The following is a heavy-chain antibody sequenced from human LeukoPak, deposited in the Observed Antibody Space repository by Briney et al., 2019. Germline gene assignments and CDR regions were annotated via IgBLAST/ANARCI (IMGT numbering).Heavy chain of an antibody. CDR1: GGSFSSYY. CDR2: IYYSGST. D-gene: IGHD3-10*01. J-gene: IGHJ4*02. Sequence: SETLSLTCAVYGGSFSSYYWSWIRQPPGKGLEWIGYIYYSGSTNYNPSLKSRVTISVDTSKNQFSLKLSSVTAADTAVYYCARGPPGTMVQGVSGFDYWGQGTLVTVSS. V-gene: IGHV4-59*01. CDR3: ARGPPGTMVQGVSGFDY.